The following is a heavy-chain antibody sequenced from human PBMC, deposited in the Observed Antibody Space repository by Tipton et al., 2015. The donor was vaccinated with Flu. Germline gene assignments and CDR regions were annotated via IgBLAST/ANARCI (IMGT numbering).Heavy chain of an antibody. J-gene: IGHJ4*02. CDR2: IYRGGST. D-gene: IGHD3-10*01. CDR3: ARSTYYYGSGTSDY. V-gene: IGHV4-38-2*02. CDR1: GSSITSDYH. Sequence: LRLSCTVSGSSITSDYHWGWLRLAPGKGLEWIGAIYRGGSTYYNPSLKSRVTISVDTSKNQFSLRLTSVTVADTAVYYCARSTYYYGSGTSDYWGQGTLVTVSS.